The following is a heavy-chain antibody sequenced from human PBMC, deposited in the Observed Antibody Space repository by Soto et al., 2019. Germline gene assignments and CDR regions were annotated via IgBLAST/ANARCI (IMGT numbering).Heavy chain of an antibody. V-gene: IGHV3-30*18. CDR1: GFPFSSYG. CDR3: AKALGELSPESYDY. Sequence: QVQLVESGGGVVQPGRALRLSCAASGFPFSSYGMHWVRQAPGKGLEWVAIVSYDGSNKYYADSVKGRFTISRDNSRNTLYLQINSLRAEDTAVYYCAKALGELSPESYDYWGQGTLVTVSS. CDR2: VSYDGSNK. J-gene: IGHJ4*02. D-gene: IGHD3-16*02.